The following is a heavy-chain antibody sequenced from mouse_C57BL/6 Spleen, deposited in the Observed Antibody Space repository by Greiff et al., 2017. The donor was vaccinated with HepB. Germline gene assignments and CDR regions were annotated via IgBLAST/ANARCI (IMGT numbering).Heavy chain of an antibody. CDR2: IDPETGGT. CDR1: GYTFTDYE. Sequence: QVQLQQSGAELVRPGASVTLSCKASGYTFTDYEMHWVKQTPVHGLEWIGAIDPETGGTAYNQKFKGKAILTADKSSSTAYMELRSLTSEDSAVYYCTRRVSWYYYGSSDWYFDVWGTGTTVTVSS. V-gene: IGHV1-15*01. J-gene: IGHJ1*03. D-gene: IGHD1-1*01. CDR3: TRRVSWYYYGSSDWYFDV.